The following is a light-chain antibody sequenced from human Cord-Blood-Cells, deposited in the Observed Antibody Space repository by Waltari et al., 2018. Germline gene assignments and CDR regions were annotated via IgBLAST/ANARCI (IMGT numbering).Light chain of an antibody. CDR2: DAS. J-gene: IGLJ2*01. CDR3: SSYTSSSTLVV. V-gene: IGLV2-14*01. Sequence: QSALTQPASVSGSPGQSITISCTGTSSDVGGYNYVSWYQQHPGKAPKLMIYDASNRPSGVSNRFSGSKSGNTASLTISGLQAEDEADYYGSSYTSSSTLVVFGGGTKLTVL. CDR1: SSDVGGYNY.